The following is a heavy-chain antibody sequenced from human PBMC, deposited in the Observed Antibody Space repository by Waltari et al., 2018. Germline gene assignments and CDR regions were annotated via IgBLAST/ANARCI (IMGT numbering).Heavy chain of an antibody. CDR2: IYYSGST. V-gene: IGHV4-59*01. D-gene: IGHD6-13*01. J-gene: IGHJ6*03. CDR1: GGSISSYY. CDR3: ARIAAAAASFMDV. Sequence: QVQLQESGPGLVKPSETLSLTCTVSGGSISSYYWSWIRQPPGKGLEWSGYIYYSGSTNYNPSLKSRVTISVDTSKNQFSLKLSSVTAADTAVYYCARIAAAAASFMDVWGKGTTVTVSS.